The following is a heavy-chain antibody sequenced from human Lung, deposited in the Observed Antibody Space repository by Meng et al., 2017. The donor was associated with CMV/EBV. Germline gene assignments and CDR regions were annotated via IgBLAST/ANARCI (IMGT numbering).Heavy chain of an antibody. V-gene: IGHV1-69*10. CDR3: ARDFKTRRGIFGTVSGGYYGMDA. CDR1: AGTFDNYA. J-gene: IGHJ6*02. Sequence: SVKVSXKAPAGTFDNYAISWVRQAPGQGLEWMGGINPILSMATYPQRFQGRVTITADKSTTTAYMELSSLRSEDTALYYCARDFKTRRGIFGTVSGGYYGMDAWCQGSXVNGAS. D-gene: IGHD3-3*01. CDR2: INPILSMA.